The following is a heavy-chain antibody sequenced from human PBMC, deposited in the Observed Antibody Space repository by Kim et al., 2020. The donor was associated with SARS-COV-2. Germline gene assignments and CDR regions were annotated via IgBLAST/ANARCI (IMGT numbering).Heavy chain of an antibody. J-gene: IGHJ3*01. Sequence: ASVKVSCKASGYTFTSYGISWVRQAPGQGLEWMGWISGYNGNTNYAQRLQGRVTMTTDTSTRTGYMELRSLRYDDTAVYYCARPTYLSDAFDVWGQGTMV. CDR1: GYTFTSYG. CDR2: ISGYNGNT. V-gene: IGHV1-18*01. D-gene: IGHD3-16*01. CDR3: ARPTYLSDAFDV.